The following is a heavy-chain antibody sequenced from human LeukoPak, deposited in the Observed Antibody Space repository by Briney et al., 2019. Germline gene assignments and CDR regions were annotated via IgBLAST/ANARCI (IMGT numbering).Heavy chain of an antibody. CDR3: AKGGYPYDSSGHNYFDY. J-gene: IGHJ4*02. Sequence: PGGSLRLSCAASGFTFSSYGMHWVRQAPGKRLEWVAFIRYDGSNKYYTDSVKGRFTISRDNSKNTLYLQMNSLRAEDTAVYYCAKGGYPYDSSGHNYFDYWGQGTLVTVSS. CDR2: IRYDGSNK. CDR1: GFTFSSYG. V-gene: IGHV3-30*02. D-gene: IGHD3-22*01.